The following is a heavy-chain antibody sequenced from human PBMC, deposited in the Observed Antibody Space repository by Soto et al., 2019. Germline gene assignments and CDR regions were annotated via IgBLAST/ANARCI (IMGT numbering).Heavy chain of an antibody. CDR1: GGSISSGDYY. V-gene: IGHV4-30-4*01. CDR3: FSCNILTGYIPSY. J-gene: IGHJ1*01. D-gene: IGHD3-9*01. CDR2: IYYSGST. Sequence: PSETLSLTCTVSGGSISSGDYYWSWIRQPPGKGLEWIGYIYYSGSTYYNPSLKSRVTISVDTSKNQFSLKLSSVTAADTAVYYCFSCNILTGYIPSYCGQGTLVPVSS.